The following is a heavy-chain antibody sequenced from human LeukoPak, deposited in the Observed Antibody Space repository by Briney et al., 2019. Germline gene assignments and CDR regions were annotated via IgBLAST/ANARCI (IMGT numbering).Heavy chain of an antibody. CDR3: ARHLRRAAALVPKFYFDY. J-gene: IGHJ4*02. V-gene: IGHV4-34*01. Sequence: SETLSLTCAVYGGSFSGYYWSWIRQPPGKGLEWIGEINHSGSTNYNPSLKSRVTISVDTSKNQFSLKLSSVTAADTAVYYCARHLRRAAALVPKFYFDYWGQGTLVTVSS. D-gene: IGHD6-13*01. CDR2: INHSGST. CDR1: GGSFSGYY.